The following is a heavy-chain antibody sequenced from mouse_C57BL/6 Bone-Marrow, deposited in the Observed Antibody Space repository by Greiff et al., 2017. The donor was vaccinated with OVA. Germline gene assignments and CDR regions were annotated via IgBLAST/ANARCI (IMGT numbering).Heavy chain of an antibody. V-gene: IGHV1-64*01. CDR1: GYTFTSYW. Sequence: QVQLQQPGAELVKPGASVKLSCKASGYTFTSYWMHWVKQRPGQGLEWIGMIHPNSCNTNYNEKFKSKATLTVDKSSSTAYMQLSSLTSEDSAVYYCARKTAYWGQGTLVTVSA. J-gene: IGHJ3*01. CDR3: ARKTAY. CDR2: IHPNSCNT.